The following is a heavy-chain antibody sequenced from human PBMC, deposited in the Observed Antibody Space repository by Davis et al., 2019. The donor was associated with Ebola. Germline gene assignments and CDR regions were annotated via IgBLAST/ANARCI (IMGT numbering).Heavy chain of an antibody. J-gene: IGHJ4*02. CDR1: GFTFGDYA. Sequence: SLKISCAASGFTFGDYAMHWVRQAPGKGLEWVSGINWSSGIILYADSVKGRFTISRDNAKNSLYLQMNSLRTDDTALYYCTKGLLWFGESWYYFDSWGQGTLVTVSS. CDR2: INWSSGII. V-gene: IGHV3-9*01. D-gene: IGHD3-10*01. CDR3: TKGLLWFGESWYYFDS.